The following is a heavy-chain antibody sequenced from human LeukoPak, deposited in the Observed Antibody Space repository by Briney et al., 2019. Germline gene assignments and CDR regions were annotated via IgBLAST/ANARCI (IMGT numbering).Heavy chain of an antibody. CDR3: ARVPGYCSSTSCHNRGDDY. D-gene: IGHD2-2*01. J-gene: IGHJ4*02. V-gene: IGHV1-46*01. CDR2: INPSGGST. CDR1: GYTFTSYY. Sequence: ASVKVSCKASGYTFTSYYMHWVRQAPGQGLEWMGIINPSGGSTSYAQKFQGRVTMTRDTSTSTVYMELSSLRSEDTAVYYCARVPGYCSSTSCHNRGDDYWGQGTLVTVSS.